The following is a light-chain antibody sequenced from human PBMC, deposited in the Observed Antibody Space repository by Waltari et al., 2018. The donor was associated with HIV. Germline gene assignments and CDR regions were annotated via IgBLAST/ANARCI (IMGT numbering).Light chain of an antibody. CDR1: KNILSY. CDR2: GAS. CDR3: QQSYSAPYT. J-gene: IGKJ2*01. V-gene: IGKV1-39*01. Sequence: DIQITQSPSSLSASVGDRVTITCRSSKNILSYLNWYQQKPGKAPKLLIYGASTLQGGVPSRFSGSGSGTDFTLSIGCLQPEDFATYFCQQSYSAPYTFGQGTKLEI.